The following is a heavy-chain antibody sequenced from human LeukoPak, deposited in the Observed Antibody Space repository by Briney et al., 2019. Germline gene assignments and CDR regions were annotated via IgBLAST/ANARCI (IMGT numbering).Heavy chain of an antibody. Sequence: HPGGSLRLSCAASGFTFSSYAMSWVRQAPGKGLEWVSAISGSGGSTYYADSVKGRFTISRDNSKNTLYLQMNSLRAEDTAVYYCAKDGGQWLVDIIPTYYFDYWGQGTLVTVSS. D-gene: IGHD6-19*01. CDR3: AKDGGQWLVDIIPTYYFDY. J-gene: IGHJ4*02. CDR2: ISGSGGST. V-gene: IGHV3-23*01. CDR1: GFTFSSYA.